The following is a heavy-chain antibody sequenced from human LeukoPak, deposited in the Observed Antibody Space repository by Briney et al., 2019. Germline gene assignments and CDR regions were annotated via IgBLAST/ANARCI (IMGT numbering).Heavy chain of an antibody. J-gene: IGHJ4*02. Sequence: PSETLSLTCTVSGGSISSSSYYWGWIRQPPGKGLEWIGSIYYSGSTYYNPSLKSRVTISVDTSKNQFSLKLSSATAADTAVYYCARLGLGALDYWGQGTLVTVSS. CDR1: GGSISSSSYY. D-gene: IGHD1-26*01. CDR3: ARLGLGALDY. CDR2: IYYSGST. V-gene: IGHV4-39*01.